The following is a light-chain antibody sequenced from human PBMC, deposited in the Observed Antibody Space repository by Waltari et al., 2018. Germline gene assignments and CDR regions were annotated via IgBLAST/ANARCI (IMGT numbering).Light chain of an antibody. CDR3: CSYAGRGTYV. Sequence: QSALTQPASVSGTPGQSLTIPRSGTPSAVGSYVLVPWYQQHPGEAPKLLICEVFKRPPDTSSRFSGAKSGSTASLTISGLQPEDEADYYCCSYAGRGTYVFGSGTKVTVL. CDR2: EVF. CDR1: PSAVGSYVL. V-gene: IGLV2-23*02. J-gene: IGLJ1*01.